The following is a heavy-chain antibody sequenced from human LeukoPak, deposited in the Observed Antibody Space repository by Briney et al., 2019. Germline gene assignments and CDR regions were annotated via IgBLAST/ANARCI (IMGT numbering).Heavy chain of an antibody. J-gene: IGHJ5*02. D-gene: IGHD5-24*01. CDR3: PRHTTMGTRTNWFDP. CDR1: CGSISSTSYY. V-gene: IGHV4-39*01. CDR2: IYYSGSP. Sequence: PSETLSLTYTVSCGSISSTSYYWGWLRQPPGKGLEWIGSIYYSGSPYYNPSLKSRVTISVDTSQNHFSLTPSSVTAAETAVYYCPRHTTMGTRTNWFDPWGQGTLVTVSS.